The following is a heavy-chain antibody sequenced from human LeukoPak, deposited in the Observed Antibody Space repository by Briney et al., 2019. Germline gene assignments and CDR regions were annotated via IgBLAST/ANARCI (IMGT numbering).Heavy chain of an antibody. D-gene: IGHD1-26*01. V-gene: IGHV1-18*01. CDR2: ISAYKGNT. CDR1: GYTFTNYS. Sequence: ASVKVSCKASGYTFTNYSISWVRQAPGQGLEWMGWISAYKGNTNYAQKLHGRVTVTTDTSTSTAYLELRSLRSDDTAVYYCARGNNVGPTNPFDYWGQGTLVTISS. J-gene: IGHJ4*02. CDR3: ARGNNVGPTNPFDY.